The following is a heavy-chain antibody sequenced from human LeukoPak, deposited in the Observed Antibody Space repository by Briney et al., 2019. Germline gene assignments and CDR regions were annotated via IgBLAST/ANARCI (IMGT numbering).Heavy chain of an antibody. CDR3: ARRDDSSGYHKIFDY. CDR1: GGSISSYY. D-gene: IGHD3-22*01. V-gene: IGHV4-59*12. Sequence: SESLSLTCTVSGGSISSYYWSWIRQPPGKGLEWIGYIYYSGSTNYNPSLKSRVTISVDTSKNQFSLKLSSVTAADTAVYYCARRDDSSGYHKIFDYWGPGTLVTVSS. J-gene: IGHJ4*02. CDR2: IYYSGST.